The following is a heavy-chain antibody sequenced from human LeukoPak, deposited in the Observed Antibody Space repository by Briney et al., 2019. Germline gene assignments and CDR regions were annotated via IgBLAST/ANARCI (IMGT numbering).Heavy chain of an antibody. V-gene: IGHV3-20*04. CDR2: INWNGGST. J-gene: IGHJ6*03. CDR1: GFTFSNHG. CDR3: ARVTGYYYYYYMDV. Sequence: GGSLRLSCAASGFTFSNHGMNWVRQAPGKGLEWASGINWNGGSTGYADSVKGRFTISRDNAKNSLYLQMNSLRAEDTALYYCARVTGYYYYYYMDVWGKGTTVTVSS.